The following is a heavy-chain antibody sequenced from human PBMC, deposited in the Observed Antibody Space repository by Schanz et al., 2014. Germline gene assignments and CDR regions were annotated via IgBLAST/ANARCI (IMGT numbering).Heavy chain of an antibody. CDR2: IYYSGAT. Sequence: QVQLQASGPGLVKPSETLSLTCNVSGDSIRSYYWSWIRQPPGKGLEWIGYIYYSGATNYNPSLKRRVTLSVDTSKNQLSLKLTSVNAADTAVYYCARLPSLRWGWFDPWGPGTLVTVSS. CDR1: GDSIRSYY. J-gene: IGHJ5*02. D-gene: IGHD3-16*01. CDR3: ARLPSLRWGWFDP. V-gene: IGHV4-59*01.